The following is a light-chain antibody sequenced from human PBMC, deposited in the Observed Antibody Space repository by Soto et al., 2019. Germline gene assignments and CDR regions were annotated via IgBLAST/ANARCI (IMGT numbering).Light chain of an antibody. CDR1: QGISSY. V-gene: IGKV1-27*01. J-gene: IGKJ4*01. CDR2: AAS. Sequence: DIQMTQSPSSLSASVGDRVTVTCRASQGISSYLAWYQQKPGKVPKLLIYAASTLQPGVPSRFSGSGSGTDFTLTISSLQPGDVATYYCQKYDSAASLTFGGGTKVEIK. CDR3: QKYDSAASLT.